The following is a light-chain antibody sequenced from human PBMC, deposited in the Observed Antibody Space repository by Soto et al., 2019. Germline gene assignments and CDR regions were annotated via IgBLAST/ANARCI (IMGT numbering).Light chain of an antibody. CDR3: QQYGSSPS. CDR2: GAS. CDR1: QSVSTSY. V-gene: IGKV3-20*01. Sequence: EIVLTQSPGTLSLSPGERATLSCRASQSVSTSYLAWYQQKPGQAPRLLIYGASSRATGIPDRFSGSGSGTDFTLTISRLEPEDFAVYYCQQYGSSPSFGQESK. J-gene: IGKJ1*01.